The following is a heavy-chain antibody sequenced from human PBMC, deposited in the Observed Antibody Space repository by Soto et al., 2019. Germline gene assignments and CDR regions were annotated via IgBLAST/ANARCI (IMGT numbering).Heavy chain of an antibody. CDR3: ATATERMTTVITNLYYYYYGMDV. CDR2: IIPIFGTA. J-gene: IGHJ6*02. Sequence: GASVKVSCKASGGTFSSYAISWVRQAPGQGLEWMGGIIPIFGTASYAQKFQGRVTITADESTSTAYMELSSLRSEDTAVYYCATATERMTTVITNLYYYYYGMDVWGQGTTVTVSS. CDR1: GGTFSSYA. V-gene: IGHV1-69*13. D-gene: IGHD4-17*01.